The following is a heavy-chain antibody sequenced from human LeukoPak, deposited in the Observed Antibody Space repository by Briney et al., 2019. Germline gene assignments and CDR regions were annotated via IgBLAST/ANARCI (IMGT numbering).Heavy chain of an antibody. CDR3: ATPPRSYALSY. J-gene: IGHJ4*02. CDR1: GFTFSSYW. Sequence: PGGSLRLSCAASGFTFSSYWMSWVRQAPGKGLEWVASIKQDGSEQYYVDSVKGRFTISRDNAKNSLYLQMNSLRAEDTAMYYCATPPRSYALSYWGQGTLVTVSS. D-gene: IGHD4-17*01. V-gene: IGHV3-7*01. CDR2: IKQDGSEQ.